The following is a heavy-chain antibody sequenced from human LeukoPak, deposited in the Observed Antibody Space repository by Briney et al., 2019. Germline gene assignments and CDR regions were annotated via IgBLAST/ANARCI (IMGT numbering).Heavy chain of an antibody. CDR3: ARSMIRGVTYYFDY. V-gene: IGHV1-46*01. CDR2: INPSGDST. J-gene: IGHJ4*02. Sequence: ASVTVSCKASGYTFTSYYIHWVRQAPGQGLEWMGVINPSGDSTSYAQKFQGRVTMTRDTSTSTVYMELSSLRSEDTAVHYCARSMIRGVTYYFDYWGQGTLVTVSS. CDR1: GYTFTSYY. D-gene: IGHD3-10*01.